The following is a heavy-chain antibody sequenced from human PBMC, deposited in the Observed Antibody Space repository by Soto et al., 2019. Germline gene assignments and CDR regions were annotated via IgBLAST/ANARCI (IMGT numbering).Heavy chain of an antibody. V-gene: IGHV1-69*01. CDR2: VIPIFGTA. CDR3: ARAVRITMVGGVIPYYFDY. Sequence: QVQLVQSGAEVKKPGSSVKVSCKASGGTFSSYAISWVRQAPGQGLEWMGGVIPIFGTANYAQKFQGRVTITADESTSTAYMELSSLRSEDTAVYYCARAVRITMVGGVIPYYFDYWGQGTLVTVSS. J-gene: IGHJ4*02. CDR1: GGTFSSYA. D-gene: IGHD3-10*01.